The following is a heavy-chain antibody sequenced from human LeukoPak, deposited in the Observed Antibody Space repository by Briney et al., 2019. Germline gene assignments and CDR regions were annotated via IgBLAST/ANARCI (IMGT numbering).Heavy chain of an antibody. J-gene: IGHJ4*02. CDR1: GFTFSSYA. D-gene: IGHD2-21*01. V-gene: IGHV3-23*01. CDR3: ARVFGIYYFDF. Sequence: GGSLRLSCAASGFTFSSYAMSWVRQAPGKGLEWVSAISGSGGSTYYADSVKGRFTISGVNSENTLYLQMNSLRAEDTAVYYCARVFGIYYFDFWGQGTLVTVSS. CDR2: ISGSGGST.